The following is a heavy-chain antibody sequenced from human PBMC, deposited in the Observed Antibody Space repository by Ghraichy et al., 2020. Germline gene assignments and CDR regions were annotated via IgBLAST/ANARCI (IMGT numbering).Heavy chain of an antibody. D-gene: IGHD5-18*01. J-gene: IGHJ4*02. CDR1: GFTFSSYA. Sequence: GGSLRLSCAASGFTFSSYAMSWVRQAPGKGLEWVSVISVSGGSTYNADSVKGRFTVSRDNSKNTLDLQMNSLRAEDTAVYYCAALTRGYTYGFDYWGQGTLVTVSS. CDR3: AALTRGYTYGFDY. CDR2: ISVSGGST. V-gene: IGHV3-23*01.